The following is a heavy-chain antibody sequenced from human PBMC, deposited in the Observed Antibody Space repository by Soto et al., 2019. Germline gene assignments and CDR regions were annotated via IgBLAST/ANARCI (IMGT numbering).Heavy chain of an antibody. V-gene: IGHV3-48*02. Sequence: GGSLILSWASSGFPFATYSMNWLRTAPGKGLEWVASIGSSRGYIFYADSVKGRFTISRDNSKNSLYLQMNSLRDDDTAVYYCAREAVSCSGGRCHGLGFDPWGQGTRVTVST. CDR2: IGSSRGYI. J-gene: IGHJ5*02. CDR3: AREAVSCSGGRCHGLGFDP. D-gene: IGHD2-15*01. CDR1: GFPFATYS.